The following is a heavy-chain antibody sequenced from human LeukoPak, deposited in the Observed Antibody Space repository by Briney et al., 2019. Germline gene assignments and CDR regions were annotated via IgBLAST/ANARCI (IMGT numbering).Heavy chain of an antibody. V-gene: IGHV5-51*01. J-gene: IGHJ4*02. Sequence: GASLKISCKASGYSFTTYWIGWVRQLPGKGLEWMGIIYPGDSDTRYSPSFQGQVTFSADKSISTAYLQWSSLKASDTARYCRARREVTPTRYFRYWGQGTLVTVSS. CDR3: ARREVTPTRYFRY. CDR1: GYSFTTYW. CDR2: IYPGDSDT. D-gene: IGHD4-23*01.